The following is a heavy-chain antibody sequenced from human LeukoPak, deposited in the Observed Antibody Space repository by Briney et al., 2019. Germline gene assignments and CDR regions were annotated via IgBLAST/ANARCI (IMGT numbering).Heavy chain of an antibody. V-gene: IGHV3-11*06. CDR1: GFTFSDYY. CDR3: ARGGYDFWSGYYGSPGRLWAQKYYFDY. J-gene: IGHJ4*02. Sequence: GGSLRLSCAASGFTFSDYYMSWIRQAPGKGLEWVSYISSSSSYTNYADSVKGRFTISRDNAKNSLYLQMNSLRAEDTAVYYCARGGYDFWSGYYGSPGRLWAQKYYFDYWGQGTLVTVSS. D-gene: IGHD3-3*01. CDR2: ISSSSSYT.